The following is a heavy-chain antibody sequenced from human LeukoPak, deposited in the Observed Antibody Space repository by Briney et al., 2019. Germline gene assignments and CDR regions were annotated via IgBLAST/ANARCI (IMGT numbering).Heavy chain of an antibody. J-gene: IGHJ6*03. CDR3: ARVVVVPAAIGSYYYYYMDV. CDR2: ISAYNGNT. V-gene: IGHV1-18*01. CDR1: GYTFTSYG. Sequence: ASVKASCKASGYTFTSYGISWVRQAPGQGLEWMGWISAYNGNTNYAQKLQGRVTMTTDTSTSTAYMELRSLRSDDTAVYYCARVVVVPAAIGSYYYYYMDVWGKGTTVTVSS. D-gene: IGHD2-2*01.